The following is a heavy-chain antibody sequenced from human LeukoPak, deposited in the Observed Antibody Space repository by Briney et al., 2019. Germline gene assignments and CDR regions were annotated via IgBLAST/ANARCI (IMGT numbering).Heavy chain of an antibody. CDR3: ARDHGLAVVAGLSYYYYYMDV. J-gene: IGHJ6*03. V-gene: IGHV1-3*03. D-gene: IGHD6-19*01. Sequence: ASVKVSCKASGYTFTSYAMHWVRQAPGQRLEWMGWINAGNGNTKYSQEFQGRVTITRDTSASTAYMELSSLRSEDMAVYYCARDHGLAVVAGLSYYYYYMDVWGKGTTVTISS. CDR2: INAGNGNT. CDR1: GYTFTSYA.